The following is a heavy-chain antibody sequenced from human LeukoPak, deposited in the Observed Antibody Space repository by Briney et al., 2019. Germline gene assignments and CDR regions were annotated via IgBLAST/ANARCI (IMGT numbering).Heavy chain of an antibody. CDR3: VLAGSGSYYFDY. D-gene: IGHD3-10*01. CDR1: GYRFTNYW. CDR2: IYPGDSDT. V-gene: IGHV5-51*01. Sequence: TAGESLKISCKGFGYRFTNYWIGRVRQMPGKGLEWMGIIYPGDSDTRYSPSFQGQVTISADKSINTAYLQWSSLKASDTAMYYCVLAGSGSYYFDYWGQGTLVTVSS. J-gene: IGHJ4*02.